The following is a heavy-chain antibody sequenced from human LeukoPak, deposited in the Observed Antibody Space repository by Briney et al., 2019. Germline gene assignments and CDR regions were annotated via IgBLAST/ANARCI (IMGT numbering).Heavy chain of an antibody. CDR1: GDSISMYY. CDR3: ARGRVSSSSWQSVYYYYLYMDV. Sequence: SSETLSLTCTASGDSISMYYWNWIRQSPGKGLEWIGYIDHTGSTNYNPSLNSRVTISRDTSTNHFSLKLSSVTAADTAVYFCARGRVSSSSWQSVYYYYLYMDVWGKGSTVTVSS. V-gene: IGHV4-59*01. J-gene: IGHJ6*03. CDR2: IDHTGST. D-gene: IGHD6-13*01.